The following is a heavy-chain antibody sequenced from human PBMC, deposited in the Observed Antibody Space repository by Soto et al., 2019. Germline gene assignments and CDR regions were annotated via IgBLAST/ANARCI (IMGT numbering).Heavy chain of an antibody. J-gene: IGHJ4*02. CDR1: GGSFSGHY. Sequence: QVQLQQWGAGLLKPSETLSLTCAVYGGSFSGHYWSWIRQPPGQGLEWIGEINHSGSSNQNPSLKSRLSISVDTSKNQFFLKLTSVTAADTAVYYCARGISIIVAPYKYSFDSWGQGTRVTVSS. V-gene: IGHV4-34*01. D-gene: IGHD3-22*01. CDR3: ARGISIIVAPYKYSFDS. CDR2: INHSGSS.